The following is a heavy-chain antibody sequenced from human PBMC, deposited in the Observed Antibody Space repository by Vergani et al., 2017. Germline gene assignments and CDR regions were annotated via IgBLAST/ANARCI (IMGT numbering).Heavy chain of an antibody. CDR2: INTNTGNP. Sequence: QVQLVQSGSELKKPGASVKVSCKASGYTFTSSAMNWVRQAPGQGLEWMGWINTNTGNPTYAQSFKGRFVFSLDTSVSTAYLQISSLTAEDTAVYYCARDGTQGNSGYDSHGGFDPWGQGTLVTVSS. J-gene: IGHJ5*02. CDR3: ARDGTQGNSGYDSHGGFDP. V-gene: IGHV7-4-1*02. D-gene: IGHD5-12*01. CDR1: GYTFTSSA.